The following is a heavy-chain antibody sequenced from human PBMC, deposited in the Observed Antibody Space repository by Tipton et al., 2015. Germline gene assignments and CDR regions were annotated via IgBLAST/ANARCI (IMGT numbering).Heavy chain of an antibody. CDR3: ARSRTNIVVVPADYGMDV. CDR1: GVSISFGGYY. Sequence: TLSLTCTVSGVSISFGGYYWSWVRQHPGKGLEWIGYVDYSGTTYYDPSLKSRVTISVDTPKKQFSLKLSSVTAADTAVYYCARSRTNIVVVPADYGMDVWGQGTTVTVSS. J-gene: IGHJ6*02. D-gene: IGHD2-2*01. CDR2: VDYSGTT. V-gene: IGHV4-31*03.